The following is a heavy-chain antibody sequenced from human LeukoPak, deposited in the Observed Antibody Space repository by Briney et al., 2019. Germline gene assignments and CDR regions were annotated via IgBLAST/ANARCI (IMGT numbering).Heavy chain of an antibody. CDR2: FYYSGIT. Sequence: SETLSLTCTVSGGSISSSSYFWGWIRQPPGKGLEWIGRFYYSGITYFNPSLKSRVTISGDTSKNQFSLRLSSVTAADTAVYYCVRGRYSSGWFKDKNWFDPWGQGIPVTVSS. D-gene: IGHD6-19*01. CDR3: VRGRYSSGWFKDKNWFDP. CDR1: GGSISSSSYF. J-gene: IGHJ5*02. V-gene: IGHV4-39*07.